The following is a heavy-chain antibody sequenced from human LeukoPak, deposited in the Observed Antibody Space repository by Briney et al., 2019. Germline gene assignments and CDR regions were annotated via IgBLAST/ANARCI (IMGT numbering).Heavy chain of an antibody. J-gene: IGHJ6*02. CDR1: GYRFTSYW. V-gene: IGHV5-10-1*01. D-gene: IGHD7-27*01. Sequence: GESLRISCKGSGYRFTSYWISWVRQMPGKGLEWMGRIDPSDSYTNYSPSFQGHVTISADKSISTAYLQWSSLKASDTAMYYCARHARAPGDYYGMDVWGQGTTVTVSS. CDR3: ARHARAPGDYYGMDV. CDR2: IDPSDSYT.